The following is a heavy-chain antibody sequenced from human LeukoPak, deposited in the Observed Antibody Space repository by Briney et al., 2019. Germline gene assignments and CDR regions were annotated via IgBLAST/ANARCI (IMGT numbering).Heavy chain of an antibody. Sequence: GESLKISCKDSGYSFITHWIGWVRQMPGKGLEWMGIIYPGDSDTRYSPSFQGQVTISVDKSTSTAYLQWSSLMASDTAMYYCARLPVSHWYFDLWGRGTLVTVSS. CDR3: ARLPVSHWYFDL. CDR2: IYPGDSDT. CDR1: GYSFITHW. V-gene: IGHV5-51*01. J-gene: IGHJ2*01.